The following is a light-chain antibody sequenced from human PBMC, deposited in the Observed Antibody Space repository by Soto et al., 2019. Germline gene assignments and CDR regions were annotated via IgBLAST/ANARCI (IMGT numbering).Light chain of an antibody. V-gene: IGLV2-14*01. CDR2: EVS. Sequence: QSVLSHPASVSWSPGHSITISCTGTSSDVGGYNYVSWYQQHPGKAPKLMIYEVSNRPSGVPNRFSGSKSGNTASLTISGLQAEDEADYYCSSYTSSSTLYVFGTGTKVTVL. J-gene: IGLJ1*01. CDR1: SSDVGGYNY. CDR3: SSYTSSSTLYV.